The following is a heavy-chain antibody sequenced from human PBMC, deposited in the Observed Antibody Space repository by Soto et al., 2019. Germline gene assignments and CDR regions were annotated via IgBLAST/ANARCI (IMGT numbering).Heavy chain of an antibody. V-gene: IGHV4-34*01. D-gene: IGHD2-15*01. J-gene: IGHJ4*02. CDR2: INHSGST. Sequence: SETLSLTCAVYGGSFSGYYWSWIRQPPGKGLEWIGEINHSGSTNYNPSLKSRVTISVDTSKNQFSLKLSSVTAADTAVYYCARGLGDRYCSGGSCYLRTRFFDYWGQGTLVTVSS. CDR3: ARGLGDRYCSGGSCYLRTRFFDY. CDR1: GGSFSGYY.